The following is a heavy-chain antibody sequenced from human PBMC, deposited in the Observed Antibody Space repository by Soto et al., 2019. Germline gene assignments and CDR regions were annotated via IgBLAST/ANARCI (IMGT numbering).Heavy chain of an antibody. CDR2: IRSKANSYAT. D-gene: IGHD5-12*01. CDR1: GFTFSGSA. Sequence: LRLSCAASGFTFSGSAMHWVRQASGKGLEWVGRIRSKANSYATAYAASVKGRFTISRDDSKNTAYLQMNSLKTEDTAVYYCRGVATDGDFDYWGQGTLVTVSS. CDR3: RGVATDGDFDY. J-gene: IGHJ4*02. V-gene: IGHV3-73*01.